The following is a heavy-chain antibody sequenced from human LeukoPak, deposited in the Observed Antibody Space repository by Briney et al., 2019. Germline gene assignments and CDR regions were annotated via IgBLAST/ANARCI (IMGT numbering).Heavy chain of an antibody. J-gene: IGHJ4*02. CDR2: IRSKANSYAT. CDR3: TRHSEGYYYGSGSYYKRFDY. D-gene: IGHD3-10*01. V-gene: IGHV3-73*01. CDR1: GFTFSGSA. Sequence: GGSLRLSCAASGFTFSGSAMHWVRQASGKGLEWVGRIRSKANSYATAYAASVKGRFTISRDDSKNTAYLQMNSLKPEDTAVYYCTRHSEGYYYGSGSYYKRFDYWGQGTLVTVSS.